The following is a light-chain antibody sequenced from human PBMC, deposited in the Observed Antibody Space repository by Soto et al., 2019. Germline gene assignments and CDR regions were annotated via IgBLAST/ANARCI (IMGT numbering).Light chain of an antibody. CDR1: QSVRSSH. Sequence: EIVLTQSPGTLSLSRGERATLSCRASQSVRSSHLAWYQQKPGQAPRLLIYSTSSRATGIPDRFSGSGSGTDFTLTISRLEPEDFAVYYCQQHDSSPLTFGGGTKVDIK. CDR3: QQHDSSPLT. J-gene: IGKJ4*01. CDR2: STS. V-gene: IGKV3-20*01.